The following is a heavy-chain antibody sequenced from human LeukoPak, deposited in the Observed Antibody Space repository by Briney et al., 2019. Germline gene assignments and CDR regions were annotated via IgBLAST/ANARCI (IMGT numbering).Heavy chain of an antibody. CDR1: GYTFTGYY. V-gene: IGHV1-2*06. J-gene: IGHJ6*03. CDR2: INPNSGGT. CDR3: ARDSSSPLYYYYMDV. Sequence: ASAKVSCKASGYTFTGYYMHWVRQAPGQGLEWMGRINPNSGGTNYAQKFQGRVTMTRDTSISTAYMKLSRLRSDDTAVYYCARDSSSPLYYYYMDVWGKGTTVTVSS. D-gene: IGHD6-13*01.